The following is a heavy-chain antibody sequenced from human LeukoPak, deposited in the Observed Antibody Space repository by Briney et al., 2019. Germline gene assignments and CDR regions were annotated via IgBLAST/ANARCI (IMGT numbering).Heavy chain of an antibody. CDR3: AKNGDRGAYCSGGTCYPYYYYYMDV. CDR2: ISSTGGTT. D-gene: IGHD2-15*01. Sequence: PGGSLRLSCAAPGFTFSSYGISWVRQAPGKGLEWVSAISSTGGTTYYAESVKGHFTISRDNSKNTVYLQMSSLSAEDTAVYYCAKNGDRGAYCSGGTCYPYYYYYMDVWGKGTTVTISS. CDR1: GFTFSSYG. V-gene: IGHV3-23*01. J-gene: IGHJ6*03.